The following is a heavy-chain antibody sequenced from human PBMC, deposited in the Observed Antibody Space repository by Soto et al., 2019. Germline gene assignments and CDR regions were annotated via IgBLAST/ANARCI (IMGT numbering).Heavy chain of an antibody. D-gene: IGHD3-10*01. CDR3: TRTLYHPGSY. V-gene: IGHV3-13*01. J-gene: IGHJ4*02. CDR2: IASAGDI. CDR1: GFTLSSFD. Sequence: EVQVVESGGGLVQPGGSLRLSCAASGFTLSSFDMHWVRQVTGKGLEWVSGIASAGDIFYAASVKGRFAISRDTANNYLYLEMNSLRAEDTAVYFCTRTLYHPGSYFGRGTLVTVSS.